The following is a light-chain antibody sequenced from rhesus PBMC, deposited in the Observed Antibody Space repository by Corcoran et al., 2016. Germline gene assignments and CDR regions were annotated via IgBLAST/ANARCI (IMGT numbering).Light chain of an antibody. J-gene: IGKJ2*01. V-gene: IGKV3-24*04. Sequence: ETVVTQSPATLALSPGERATLSCRASQSVGSYLAWYQQKPGQAPRPLIYGASSRATCIPARFSGSGSGTDFTRTISSLEPEDVGVYYCQQSSNLYSFGQGTKVEIK. CDR2: GAS. CDR3: QQSSNLYS. CDR1: QSVGSY.